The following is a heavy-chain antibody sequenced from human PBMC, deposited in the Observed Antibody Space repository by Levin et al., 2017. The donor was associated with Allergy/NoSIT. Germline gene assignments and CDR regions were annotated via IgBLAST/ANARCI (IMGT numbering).Heavy chain of an antibody. CDR3: TRGGVAQTYYYDPMDV. Sequence: RSGGSLRLSCAASGFSFSNHYIDWVRQAPGKGLEWVGRGRNKANSYTTEYAASVKGRFTISRDDSKNSLYLQMNSLKIEDTAVYYCTRGGVAQTYYYDPMDVWGQGTTVTVSS. CDR1: GFSFSNHY. D-gene: IGHD2-15*01. J-gene: IGHJ6*02. CDR2: GRNKANSYTT. V-gene: IGHV3-72*01.